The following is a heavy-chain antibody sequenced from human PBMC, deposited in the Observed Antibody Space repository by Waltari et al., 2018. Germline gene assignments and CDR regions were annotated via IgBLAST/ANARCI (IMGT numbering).Heavy chain of an antibody. V-gene: IGHV4-38-2*01. CDR1: GYSISSGYY. CDR3: ARTAVDTAMVTSFYYYYMDV. J-gene: IGHJ6*03. Sequence: QVQLQESGPGLVKPSETLSLTCAVSGYSISSGYYWGWIRQPPGKGLEWIGSIYHSGSTYYNPSLKSRVTISVDTSKNQFSLKLSSVTAADTAMYYCARTAVDTAMVTSFYYYYMDVWGKGTTVTVSS. CDR2: IYHSGST. D-gene: IGHD5-18*01.